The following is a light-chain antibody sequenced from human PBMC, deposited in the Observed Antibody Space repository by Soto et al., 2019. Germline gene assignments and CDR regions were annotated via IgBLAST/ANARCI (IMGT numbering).Light chain of an antibody. CDR3: QQSYSTPRT. V-gene: IGKV1-5*01. J-gene: IGKJ1*01. CDR2: DAS. CDR1: QSISSW. Sequence: DIQMTQSPSTLSAALVLPTTNTGRASQSISSWLAWYQQKPGKARKLLIYDASSLESGVPSRFSGSGSETELTLTISSLQPEDFATYYCQQSYSTPRTFGQGTKVE.